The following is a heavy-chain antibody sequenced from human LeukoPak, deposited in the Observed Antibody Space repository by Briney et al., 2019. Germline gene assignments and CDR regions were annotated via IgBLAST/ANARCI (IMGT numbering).Heavy chain of an antibody. J-gene: IGHJ4*02. CDR3: ARDGGYDFWSGYYQDY. CDR2: ISYDANIGSNK. V-gene: IGHV3-30-3*01. D-gene: IGHD3-3*01. CDR1: GFTFSRYA. Sequence: GGSLRLSCATSGFTFSRYAMHWVRQAPGKGLEGVALISYDANIGSNKYYAGSVKGRFTISRDNSKNTLYLQMNSLRAEDTAGYYCARDGGYDFWSGYYQDYWGQGTLVTVSS.